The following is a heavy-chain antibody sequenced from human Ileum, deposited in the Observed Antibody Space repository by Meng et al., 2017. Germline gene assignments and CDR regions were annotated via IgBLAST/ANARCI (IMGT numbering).Heavy chain of an antibody. Sequence: QVQLQESGPGLVKPSQTLSLNCTVSGDSISSGNYYWSWIRQHPGKGLEWIGYIYYSGTTYYNPSLKSRVTISVDTSKSQFSLNLSSVTAADTAVYYCARTYNFWSGYYEWFDPWGQGTLVTVSS. CDR3: ARTYNFWSGYYEWFDP. J-gene: IGHJ5*02. CDR1: GDSISSGNYY. D-gene: IGHD3-3*01. V-gene: IGHV4-31*03. CDR2: IYYSGTT.